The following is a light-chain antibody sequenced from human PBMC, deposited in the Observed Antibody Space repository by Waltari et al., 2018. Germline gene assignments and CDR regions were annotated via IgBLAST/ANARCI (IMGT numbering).Light chain of an antibody. CDR3: SSYAGSSKGV. Sequence: QSALTQPAPVSGSPGQPTPTPSPEPSRVVGNIKRVSWYQHHPGKAPKLMIYAVSKRPSGVSDRFSGSKSGDMASLTISGLQPEDEAEYFCSSYAGSSKGVFGGGTKVTVL. V-gene: IGLV2-23*02. J-gene: IGLJ2*01. CDR2: AVS. CDR1: SRVVGNIKR.